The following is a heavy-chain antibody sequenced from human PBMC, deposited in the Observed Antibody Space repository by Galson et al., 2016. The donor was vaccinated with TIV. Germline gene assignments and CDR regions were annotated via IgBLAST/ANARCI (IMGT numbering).Heavy chain of an antibody. CDR3: AKETRPEDSSSWPPFAS. J-gene: IGHJ4*02. CDR2: ITPGGGGT. Sequence: SVKVSCKASGYTFTNYYIHWVRQAPGQGLQWMGIITPGGGGTSYAQRFKGRVTMTRDTSTSTVYMDLSGLTSEDTAVYYCAKETRPEDSSSWPPFASGGQGTRVTVSS. D-gene: IGHD6-13*01. CDR1: GYTFTNYY. V-gene: IGHV1-46*03.